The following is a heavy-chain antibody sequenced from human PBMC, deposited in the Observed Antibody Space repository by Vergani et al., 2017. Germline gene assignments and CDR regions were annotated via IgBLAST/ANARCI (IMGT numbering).Heavy chain of an antibody. CDR3: ARGELDWYFDL. Sequence: VQLVESGGGVVQPGRSLRLSCAASGFTFDDYAMSWVRQAPGKGLEWVSAISGSGGSTYYADSVKGRFTISRDNSKNTLYLQMNSLRAEDTAVYYCARGELDWYFDLWGRGTLVTVSS. CDR1: GFTFDDYA. J-gene: IGHJ2*01. D-gene: IGHD1-7*01. CDR2: ISGSGGST. V-gene: IGHV3-23*04.